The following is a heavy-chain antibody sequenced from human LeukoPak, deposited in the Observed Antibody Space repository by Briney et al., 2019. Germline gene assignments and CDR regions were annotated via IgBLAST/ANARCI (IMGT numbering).Heavy chain of an antibody. J-gene: IGHJ6*03. CDR3: ASGSGSYRTPYYYMDV. CDR2: IYSGGST. CDR1: GFTVSSNY. D-gene: IGHD3-10*01. Sequence: GGSLRPSCAASGFTVSSNYMSWVRQAPGKGPEWVSIIYSGGSTNYADSVKGRFTISRDNSKNTLYLQMNSLRAEDTAVYYCASGSGSYRTPYYYMDVWGKGTTVTVSS. V-gene: IGHV3-53*01.